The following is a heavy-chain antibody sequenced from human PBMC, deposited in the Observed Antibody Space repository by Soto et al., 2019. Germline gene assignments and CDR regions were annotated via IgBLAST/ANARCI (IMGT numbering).Heavy chain of an antibody. J-gene: IGHJ5*02. CDR1: GGTVASSHC. CDR2: VYHTGDT. D-gene: IGHD2-21*02. V-gene: IGHV4-4*02. Sequence: SETLSLTCGVSGGTVASSHCWSLARQSPGRGLEWIGNVYHTGDTNFNPSLQSRVTFSVDKSNNQFSLRLTSVTAADTAVYFCAREIVTAGGNNYFDPWGPGTLVTVSS. CDR3: AREIVTAGGNNYFDP.